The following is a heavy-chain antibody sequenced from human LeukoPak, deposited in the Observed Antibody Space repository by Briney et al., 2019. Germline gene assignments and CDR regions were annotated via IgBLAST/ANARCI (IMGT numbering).Heavy chain of an antibody. CDR2: INPNSGGT. J-gene: IGHJ6*02. Sequence: ASVKVSCKASGYTFTSYDINWVRQATGQGLEWMGWINPNSGGTNCAQKFQGWVTMTRDTSISTAYMELSRLRSDDTAVYYCARDIAVAGTGRDYYYGMDVWGQGTTVTVSS. D-gene: IGHD6-19*01. CDR3: ARDIAVAGTGRDYYYGMDV. V-gene: IGHV1-2*04. CDR1: GYTFTSYD.